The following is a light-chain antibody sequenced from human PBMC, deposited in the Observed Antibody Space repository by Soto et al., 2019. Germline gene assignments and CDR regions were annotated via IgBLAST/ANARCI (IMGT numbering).Light chain of an antibody. J-gene: IGLJ2*01. CDR3: ASWDDSRRAVV. Sequence: QSVLTQSPSESATPGQRVTISCSGSGSNIGTHAVNWYQQVPGTAPTLLIFRNHQRPSGVPDRFSGSKSGTPASLAISGPQSADDADYYYASWDDSRRAVVFGGGTKLTVL. CDR2: RNH. CDR1: GSNIGTHA. V-gene: IGLV1-44*01.